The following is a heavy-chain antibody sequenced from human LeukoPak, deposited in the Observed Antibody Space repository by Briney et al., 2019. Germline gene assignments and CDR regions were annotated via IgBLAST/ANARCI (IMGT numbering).Heavy chain of an antibody. CDR1: GFTVSSRF. J-gene: IGHJ4*02. CDR2: IQGGGAT. Sequence: GGSLRLSCAASGFTVSSRFMSWVRQAPGKGLEWVSRIQGGGATFCADSVKGRFTISRDNSKNILYLQMNSLRAEDTAVYYCAGGARRQQPFDYWGQGTLVTVSS. D-gene: IGHD6-13*01. CDR3: AGGARRQQPFDY. V-gene: IGHV3-66*01.